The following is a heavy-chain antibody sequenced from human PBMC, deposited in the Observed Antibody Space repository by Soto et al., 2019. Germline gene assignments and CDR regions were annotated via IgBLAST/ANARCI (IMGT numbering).Heavy chain of an antibody. J-gene: IGHJ4*02. Sequence: VQLMQSGAEVKQPGSSVKVSCKASGGTFSSHSINWVRQAPGQELEWMGGIITLFGTANYAQNFQGRVTITADQSTSTAYMELNSLRSDDTAVYYCAREVGYGDFSAALLDWGQGTLVTVSS. CDR1: GGTFSSHS. CDR3: AREVGYGDFSAALLD. V-gene: IGHV1-69*01. CDR2: IITLFGTA. D-gene: IGHD4-17*01.